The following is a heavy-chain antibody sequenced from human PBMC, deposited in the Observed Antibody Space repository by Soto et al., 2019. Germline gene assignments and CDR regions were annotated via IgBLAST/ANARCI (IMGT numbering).Heavy chain of an antibody. D-gene: IGHD3-22*01. V-gene: IGHV5-51*01. CDR2: IYPGDSDT. Sequence: PGESLKISCQGSGYRFTSYWIGWVRQMPGKGLEWMGIIYPGDSDTRYSPSFQGQVTISADKSISTAYLQWSSLKASDTAMYYCARRRYYDSSGYYYYYYYGMDVWGQGTTVTVSS. CDR3: ARRRYYDSSGYYYYYYYGMDV. J-gene: IGHJ6*02. CDR1: GYRFTSYW.